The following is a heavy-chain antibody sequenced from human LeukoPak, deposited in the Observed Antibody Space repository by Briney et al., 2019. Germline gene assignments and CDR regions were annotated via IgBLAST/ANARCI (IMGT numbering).Heavy chain of an antibody. Sequence: SVKVSCKASGGTFSSYAISWVRQAPGQGLEWMGRITPIFGTANYAQKFQGRVTITTDESTSTAYMELSSLRSEDTAVYYCARGPRHPTYYYDSSGYLGFDYWGQGTLVTVSS. CDR3: ARGPRHPTYYYDSSGYLGFDY. J-gene: IGHJ4*02. CDR1: GGTFSSYA. CDR2: ITPIFGTA. D-gene: IGHD3-22*01. V-gene: IGHV1-69*05.